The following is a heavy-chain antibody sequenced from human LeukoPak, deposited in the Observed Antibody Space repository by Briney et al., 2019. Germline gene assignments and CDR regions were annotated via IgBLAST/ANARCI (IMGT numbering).Heavy chain of an antibody. J-gene: IGHJ5*02. CDR3: TRKRTTSVTDWFDG. Sequence: GGSLRLSCTASGFTFSSYAITWVRQAPGKGLECVSVISGIGTTTYYADSVKGRFTISRDNSKNTLFLQMNSLRVEDTATYYWTRKRTTSVTDWFDGGGQGTLVTVYS. D-gene: IGHD1-1*01. V-gene: IGHV3-23*01. CDR1: GFTFSSYA. CDR2: ISGIGTTT.